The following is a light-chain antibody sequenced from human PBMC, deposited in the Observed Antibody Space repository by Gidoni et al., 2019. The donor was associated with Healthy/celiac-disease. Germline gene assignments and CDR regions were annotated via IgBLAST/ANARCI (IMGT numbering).Light chain of an antibody. J-gene: IGKJ4*01. Sequence: RVTITCRASQGIRNELGWYQQKPGNAPKLLIYAASSLQSGVPSRFSGSGSGTDFTLTISSLQPEDFATYYCLQDYNYPFTFGGXTKVEIK. CDR1: QGIRNE. V-gene: IGKV1-6*01. CDR3: LQDYNYPFT. CDR2: AAS.